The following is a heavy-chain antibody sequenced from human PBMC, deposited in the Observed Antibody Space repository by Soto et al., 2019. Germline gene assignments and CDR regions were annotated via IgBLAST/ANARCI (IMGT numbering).Heavy chain of an antibody. CDR1: CYPFPNDG. CDR2: ISAYNGET. V-gene: IGHV1-18*04. D-gene: IGHD2-2*01. J-gene: IGHJ4*02. Sequence: SVPVSFPSSCYPFPNDGFSWVRPAPFQGLELMGWISAYNGETDYARKFQGRLTVTTDTFTTTAYMELRSLKSDDTSVYFCARAVYCTSTSCYHYLDHLSQVTLVTVSS. CDR3: ARAVYCTSTSCYHYLDH.